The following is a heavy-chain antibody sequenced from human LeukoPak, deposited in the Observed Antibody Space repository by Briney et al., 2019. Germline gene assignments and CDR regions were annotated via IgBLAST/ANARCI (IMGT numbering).Heavy chain of an antibody. V-gene: IGHV4-30-4*07. CDR1: GGSISSGGYS. CDR3: ASSQTFYGSGPFDY. D-gene: IGHD3-10*01. CDR2: IYYSGST. Sequence: PSETLSLTCAVSGGSISSGGYSWSWIRQPPGKGLEWIGYIYYSGSTYYNPSLKSRVTISVDTSKNQFSLKLSSVTAADTAVYYCASSQTFYGSGPFDYWGQGTLVTVSS. J-gene: IGHJ4*02.